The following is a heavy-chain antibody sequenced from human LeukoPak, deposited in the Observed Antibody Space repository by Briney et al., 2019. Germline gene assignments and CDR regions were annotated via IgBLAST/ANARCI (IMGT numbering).Heavy chain of an antibody. Sequence: GGSLRLSCATSGFTFVDYGLSWVRRAPGKGLEWLCAINYNGAITDYADSVKGRFTISRDNAKDSLYLRMDSLRAEDTALYYCARDRLGPSFSVSHFDLWGQGTLVTVSS. J-gene: IGHJ4*02. D-gene: IGHD3-3*02. CDR1: GFTFVDYG. CDR3: ARDRLGPSFSVSHFDL. CDR2: INYNGAIT. V-gene: IGHV3-20*04.